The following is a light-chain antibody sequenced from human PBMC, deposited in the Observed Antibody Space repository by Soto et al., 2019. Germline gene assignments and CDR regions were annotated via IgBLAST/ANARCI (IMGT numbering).Light chain of an antibody. J-gene: IGLJ1*01. V-gene: IGLV2-14*01. CDR2: EVS. CDR1: SSDVGGSNY. CDR3: SSYKSSNTLEV. Sequence: QSALIQPASVSGSPGQSITISCTGTSSDVGGSNYVSWYQHHPHRAPKLLIFEVSYRPSGVSNRFSGSKSGNTASLTISGLQAEDEADYYCSSYKSSNTLEVFGIGTKVTVL.